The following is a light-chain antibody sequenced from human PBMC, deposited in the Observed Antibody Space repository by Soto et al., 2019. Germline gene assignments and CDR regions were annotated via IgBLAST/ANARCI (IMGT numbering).Light chain of an antibody. J-gene: IGKJ4*01. V-gene: IGKV3-20*01. CDR2: DAS. Sequence: VFTQSPGTLSLSAVDRATLSCRASQTVRNNYLAWYQQKPGHALRLLIYDASSRATGIPDRFSGGGSGTDFTLTISRMEPEDVAVYYCQQFRRYPLTFGGGTKVDI. CDR3: QQFRRYPLT. CDR1: QTVRNNY.